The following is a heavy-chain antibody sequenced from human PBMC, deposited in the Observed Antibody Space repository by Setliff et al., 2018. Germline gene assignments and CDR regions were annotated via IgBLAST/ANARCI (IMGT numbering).Heavy chain of an antibody. CDR3: ARDPTGSDFVFSYYMDV. J-gene: IGHJ6*03. D-gene: IGHD3-10*01. V-gene: IGHV1-2*02. CDR1: GYTFTGYY. Sequence: ASVKVSCKASGYTFTGYYMHWVRQAPGQGLEWMGWINPNSGGTNYAQKFQGRVTMTRDTSISTAYMELSRLRSEDTAVYYCARDPTGSDFVFSYYMDVWGKGTTVTVSS. CDR2: INPNSGGT.